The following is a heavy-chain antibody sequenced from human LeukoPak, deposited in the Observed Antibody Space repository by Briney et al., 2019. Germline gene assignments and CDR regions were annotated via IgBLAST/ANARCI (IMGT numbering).Heavy chain of an antibody. Sequence: PGRSLRLSCAASGFTFADYAMHWVRQAPGKGLEWVSGISWNSGSIGYADSVKGRFTISRDNAKNSLYLQMNSLRAEDTALYYCAKAKYSSSHYYFDYWGQGTLVTVSS. V-gene: IGHV3-9*01. CDR3: AKAKYSSSHYYFDY. CDR1: GFTFADYA. D-gene: IGHD6-13*01. CDR2: ISWNSGSI. J-gene: IGHJ4*02.